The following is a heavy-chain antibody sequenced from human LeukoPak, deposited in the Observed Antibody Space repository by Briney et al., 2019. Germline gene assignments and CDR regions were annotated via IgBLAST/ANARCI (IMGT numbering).Heavy chain of an antibody. CDR2: IYYSGST. CDR3: ASSISSWLVFYI. D-gene: IGHD6-13*01. J-gene: IGHJ4*02. V-gene: IGHV4-39*01. CDR1: GGSISSSSYY. Sequence: SGTLSLTCTVSGGSISSSSYYWGWIRQPPGKGLEWIGSIYYSGSTYYNPSLKSRVTMSVDTSKNQFSLKLSSVTAADTAVYYCASSISSWLVFYIWGQGTLVTVSS.